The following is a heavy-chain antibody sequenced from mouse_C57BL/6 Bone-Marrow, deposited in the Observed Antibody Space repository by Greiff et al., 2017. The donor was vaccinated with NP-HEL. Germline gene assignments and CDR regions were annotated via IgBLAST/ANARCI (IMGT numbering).Heavy chain of an antibody. CDR1: GFSLTSYG. CDR2: IWRGGST. D-gene: IGHD1-1*01. CDR3: AKKDYGSSHWYFDV. Sequence: VQLQESGPGLVQPSQSLSITCTVSGFSLTSYGVHWVRQSPGKGLEWLGVIWRGGSTDYNAAFMSRLSITKDNSKSQVFFKMNSLQADDTAIYYGAKKDYGSSHWYFDVWGTGTTVTVSS. J-gene: IGHJ1*03. V-gene: IGHV2-5*01.